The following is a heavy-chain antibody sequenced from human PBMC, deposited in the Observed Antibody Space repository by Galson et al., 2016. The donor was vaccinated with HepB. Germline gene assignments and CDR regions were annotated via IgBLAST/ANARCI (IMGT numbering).Heavy chain of an antibody. CDR2: IYSDGNT. D-gene: IGHD6-13*01. V-gene: IGHV3-53*01. CDR3: ARDASGYSSRWYGTSFGGMDV. J-gene: IGHJ6*02. Sequence: SLRLSCAVSGFSVSNNAMNWVRQAPGKGLECVSVIYSDGNTDYADSVKGRFTISSDSSKNTLYPQMKSLRAEDTAVYYCARDASGYSSRWYGTSFGGMDVWGQGTTVTVSS. CDR1: GFSVSNNA.